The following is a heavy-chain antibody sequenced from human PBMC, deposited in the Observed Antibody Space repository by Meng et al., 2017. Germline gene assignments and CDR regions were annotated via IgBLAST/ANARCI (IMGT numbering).Heavy chain of an antibody. V-gene: IGHV4-34*01. D-gene: IGHD6-19*01. CDR1: GGSFNGYY. CDR3: ARGFYSSGWNTFDY. CDR2: INHSGST. J-gene: IGHJ4*02. Sequence: VQLKHWGAGLLRSSETLSLTCGVYGGSFNGYYWTWIRQPSGKGLEWVGDINHSGSTNYYPSLKSRVTISLDTSKNQFSLKLRSVTAADTAVYFCARGFYSSGWNTFDYWGQGTLVTVSS.